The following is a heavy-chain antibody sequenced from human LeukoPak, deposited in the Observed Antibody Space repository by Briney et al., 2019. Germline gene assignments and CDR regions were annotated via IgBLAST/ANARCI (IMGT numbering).Heavy chain of an antibody. J-gene: IGHJ4*02. CDR1: GFSLSTSGVG. CDR2: IYWDDDK. Sequence: SGPTLVKPTQTLTLTCTFSGFSLSTSGVGVGWIRQPPGKALEWLALIYWDDDKRYSPSLKSRLTITKDTSKNQVVLTMTNIDPVDTATYYCAHRGYYGSGSILEHWGQGTLVTVSS. V-gene: IGHV2-5*02. CDR3: AHRGYYGSGSILEH. D-gene: IGHD3-10*01.